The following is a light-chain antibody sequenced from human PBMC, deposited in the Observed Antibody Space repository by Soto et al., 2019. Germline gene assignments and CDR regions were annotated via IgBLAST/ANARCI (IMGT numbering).Light chain of an antibody. CDR2: TAS. CDR3: LQNNSYPVT. CDR1: QGIRHD. J-gene: IGKJ1*01. Sequence: DIQMTQSPSSLSASVGDRVTITCRASQGIRHDLGWYQQKPGKAPKRLIYTASSLQSGVPPRFSGSGSGTKFTLTNSSLQPEDFATYYCLQNNSYPVTFGLGTKVEIK. V-gene: IGKV1-17*01.